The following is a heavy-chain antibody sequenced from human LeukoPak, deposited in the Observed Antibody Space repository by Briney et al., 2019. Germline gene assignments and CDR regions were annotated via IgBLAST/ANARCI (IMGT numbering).Heavy chain of an antibody. V-gene: IGHV3-7*01. Sequence: GGSLRLSCAASGFTFSSYWMSWDRQAPGKGLEWVANIKQDGSEKYYVDSVKGRFTISRDNAKNSLYLQMNSLRAEDTAVYYCARMSGYCSRTSCYTPPFDYWGQGTLVTVSS. J-gene: IGHJ4*02. CDR1: GFTFSSYW. CDR2: IKQDGSEK. CDR3: ARMSGYCSRTSCYTPPFDY. D-gene: IGHD2-2*02.